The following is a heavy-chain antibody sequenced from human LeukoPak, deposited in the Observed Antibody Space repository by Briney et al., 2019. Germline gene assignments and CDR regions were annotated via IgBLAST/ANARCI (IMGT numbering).Heavy chain of an antibody. D-gene: IGHD5-24*01. J-gene: IGHJ3*02. CDR1: GGTFSSYA. CDR3: AREAGRGGYNTI. Sequence: GASVKVSCKASGGTFSSYAISWVRQAPGQGLEWMEGIIPIFGTANYAQKFQGRVTITTDESTSTAYMELSSLRSEDTAVYYCAREAGRGGYNTIWGQGTMVTVSS. V-gene: IGHV1-69*05. CDR2: IIPIFGTA.